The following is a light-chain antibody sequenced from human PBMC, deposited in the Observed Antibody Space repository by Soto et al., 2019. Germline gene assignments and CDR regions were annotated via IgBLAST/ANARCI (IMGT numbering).Light chain of an antibody. Sequence: DIQLTQSPSFLSASVGDRVTITCRASQGISSSLAWYQQKPGKAPKLLIYAASTLQGGVPSRFSGSGSGTEFPLTVSSLQPEDFATYYCQQLKSYPLTFGGGTKVEIK. CDR2: AAS. CDR1: QGISSS. V-gene: IGKV1-9*01. J-gene: IGKJ4*01. CDR3: QQLKSYPLT.